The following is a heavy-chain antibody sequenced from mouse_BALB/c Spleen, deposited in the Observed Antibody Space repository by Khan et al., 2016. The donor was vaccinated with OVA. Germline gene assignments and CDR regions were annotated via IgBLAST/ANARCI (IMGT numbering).Heavy chain of an antibody. CDR1: GFNIKDTY. CDR2: IDPANGNT. V-gene: IGHV14-3*02. CDR3: ARINA. Sequence: EVQLQQSGAELVKPGASVKLSCTASGFNIKDTYMHWVKQRPEQGLEWIGRIDPANGNTKYDPKFQGKATITADTSSNTAYLQRSSLTCDDTAVYYSARINAWGQGTTLTVSS. J-gene: IGHJ2*01.